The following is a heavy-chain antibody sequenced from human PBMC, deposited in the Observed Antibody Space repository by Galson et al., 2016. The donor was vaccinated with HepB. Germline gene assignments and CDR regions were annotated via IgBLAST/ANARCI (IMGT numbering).Heavy chain of an antibody. V-gene: IGHV4-39*01. CDR1: GGSISSTSYY. CDR3: ARLGEAVAVIAFDY. J-gene: IGHJ4*02. Sequence: SETLSLTCTVSGGSISSTSYYWGWIRQPPGKGLEWIGSIYFSGSTYFNPSLKSRVTISVATSKNQFSLRLSSVTAADTAVYDCARLGEAVAVIAFDYWGQGTLATVSS. CDR2: IYFSGST. D-gene: IGHD6-19*01.